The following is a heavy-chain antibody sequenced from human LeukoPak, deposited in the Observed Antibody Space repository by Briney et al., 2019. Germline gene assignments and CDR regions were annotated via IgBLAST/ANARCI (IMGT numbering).Heavy chain of an antibody. J-gene: IGHJ5*02. Sequence: PGGSLSLSCAASGFIFNNYGLIWVRQAPGKGLEWVSAIRNDGGGTNYADFVKGRFTISRDNSKNTLFLQMNSLRAEDTALYYCAKGSSGYFVDLWGQGTLVTVSS. CDR1: GFIFNNYG. D-gene: IGHD3-22*01. CDR3: AKGSSGYFVDL. V-gene: IGHV3-23*01. CDR2: IRNDGGGT.